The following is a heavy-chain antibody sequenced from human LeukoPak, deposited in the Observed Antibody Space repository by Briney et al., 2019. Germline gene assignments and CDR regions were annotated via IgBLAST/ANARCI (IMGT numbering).Heavy chain of an antibody. CDR3: ARHRPPTGPFYYYYGMDV. V-gene: IGHV5-10-1*01. CDR1: GYSFTGYW. Sequence: GESLKISCKGSGYSFTGYWISWVRQMPGKGLEWMGRIDPSDSYTNYSPSFQGHVTISADKSISTAYLQWSSLKASDTAMYYCARHRPPTGPFYYYYGMDVWGQGTTVTVSS. J-gene: IGHJ6*02. CDR2: IDPSDSYT. D-gene: IGHD2-8*02.